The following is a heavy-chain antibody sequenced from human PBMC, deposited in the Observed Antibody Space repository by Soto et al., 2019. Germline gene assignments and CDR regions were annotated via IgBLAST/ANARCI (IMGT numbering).Heavy chain of an antibody. V-gene: IGHV3-21*01. CDR2: ISRGSDYI. J-gene: IGHJ5*02. CDR3: AKDSGCVNNACAYDP. Sequence: EVHLVESGGGLVKPGGSLRLTCAGSGFSFSDYTMNWVRQAPGTGLEWVSSISRGSDYIFYADTVKGRFTISRDNARNSLYLQMSSLRAEDTAVYYCAKDSGCVNNACAYDPWGQGTLVSVSS. D-gene: IGHD1-20*01. CDR1: GFSFSDYT.